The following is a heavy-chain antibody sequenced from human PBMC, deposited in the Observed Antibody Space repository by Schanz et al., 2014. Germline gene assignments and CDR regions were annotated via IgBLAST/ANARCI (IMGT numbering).Heavy chain of an antibody. CDR2: VNYIGST. Sequence: QVQLQESGPGLVKPSETLSLTCTVSAAFISRYYWSWVRQAPGKGLEWIGYVNYIGSTKYNPSLESRVTISAATSKNHFSLNLPAVAAADTAVYYCARDMVENWFDSWGQGTLVTVSS. CDR1: AAFISRYY. J-gene: IGHJ5*01. D-gene: IGHD3-10*01. V-gene: IGHV4-59*12. CDR3: ARDMVENWFDS.